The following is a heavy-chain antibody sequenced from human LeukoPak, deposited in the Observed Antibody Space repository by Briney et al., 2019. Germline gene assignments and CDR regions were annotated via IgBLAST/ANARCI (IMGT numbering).Heavy chain of an antibody. Sequence: PGGSLRLSCAASGFTFDDFAMHWVRQAPGKGLEWVSGISWNSGSTNYADSVKGRFTISRDNAKNSLYLQMNSLRAEDTAFYYCAKAGDSGYDSPDYYYYYYMDVWGRGTTVTVSS. CDR3: AKAGDSGYDSPDYYYYYYMDV. V-gene: IGHV3-9*01. CDR2: ISWNSGST. CDR1: GFTFDDFA. D-gene: IGHD5-12*01. J-gene: IGHJ6*03.